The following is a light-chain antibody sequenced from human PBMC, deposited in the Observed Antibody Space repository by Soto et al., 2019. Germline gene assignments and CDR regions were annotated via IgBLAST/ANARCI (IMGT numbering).Light chain of an antibody. J-gene: IGLJ2*01. V-gene: IGLV2-11*01. CDR1: SSNVGAYTF. CDR2: HVN. Sequence: QSVLTQPRSVSGSPGQSVTISCTGTSSNVGAYTFVSWYQQHPGKAPNLIIYHVNKRPAGVPDRFSGSKSGNTASLTISGLQAEDESDYYCSAYGGNADVVFGGGTQLTVL. CDR3: SAYGGNADVV.